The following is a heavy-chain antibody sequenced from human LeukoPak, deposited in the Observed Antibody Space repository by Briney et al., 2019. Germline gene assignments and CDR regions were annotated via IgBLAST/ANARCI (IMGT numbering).Heavy chain of an antibody. V-gene: IGHV3-21*01. CDR1: GFTFSSYS. Sequence: GRSLRLSRAASGFTFSSYSMNWVRQAPGKGLEWVSSISSSSSYIYYADSVKGRFTISRDNAKHSLYLQMNSLRAEDTAVYYCARVLGTTVPTGGGQGTLVTVSS. J-gene: IGHJ4*02. CDR3: ARVLGTTVPTG. D-gene: IGHD1-7*01. CDR2: ISSSSSYI.